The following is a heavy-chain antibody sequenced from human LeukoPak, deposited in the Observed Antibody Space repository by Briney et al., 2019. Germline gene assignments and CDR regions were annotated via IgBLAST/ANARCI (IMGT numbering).Heavy chain of an antibody. CDR2: IRHDGSYQ. D-gene: IGHD3-22*01. V-gene: IGHV3-30*02. Sequence: GGSLRLSCAAFGFTFSSYGMHWVRQTPGKGLEWVAFIRHDGSYQQYADFGKGRFTVSRDNSKDMVYLQMNSLRTEDTAVYYCAKNRDSSDYPRDFDFWGQGTLVTVSS. CDR1: GFTFSSYG. J-gene: IGHJ4*02. CDR3: AKNRDSSDYPRDFDF.